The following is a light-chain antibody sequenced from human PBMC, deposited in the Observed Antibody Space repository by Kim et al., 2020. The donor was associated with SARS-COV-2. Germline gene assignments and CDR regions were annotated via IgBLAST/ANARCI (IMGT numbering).Light chain of an antibody. CDR3: QKYNSAPWT. V-gene: IGKV1-27*01. Sequence: DIQMTQSPSSLSASVGDRVTISCRASQGINTYLAWYQHKRGKPPKLLIFAASTLQSGVPPRFSGSGSGTDFTLTISSLQPEDVATYYCQKYNSAPWTFGQGTKVEIK. J-gene: IGKJ1*01. CDR1: QGINTY. CDR2: AAS.